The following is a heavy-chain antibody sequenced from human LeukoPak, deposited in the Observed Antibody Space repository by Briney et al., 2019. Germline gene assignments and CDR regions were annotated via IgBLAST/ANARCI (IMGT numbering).Heavy chain of an antibody. J-gene: IGHJ6*02. CDR1: GFTFSSYA. D-gene: IGHD6-19*01. CDR2: ISGSGGST. V-gene: IGHV3-23*01. CDR3: AKGARSGPYDYYAMDV. Sequence: QPGGSLRLSCAASGFTFSSYAMSWVRQAPGKGLEWVSAISGSGGSTYYADSVKGRFTISRDNSKNTLYLQMNSLRAEDTAVYYCAKGARSGPYDYYAMDVWGQGTTVTVSS.